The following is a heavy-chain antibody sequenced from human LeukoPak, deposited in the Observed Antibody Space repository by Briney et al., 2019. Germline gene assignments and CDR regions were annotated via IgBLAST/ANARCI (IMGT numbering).Heavy chain of an antibody. CDR3: ASPGATTARAAFDI. J-gene: IGHJ3*02. CDR1: GGSISSSSYY. D-gene: IGHD4-17*01. CDR2: IYYSGST. V-gene: IGHV4-39*01. Sequence: PSETLSLTCTVSGGSISSSSYYWGWIRQPPGKGLEWIGSIYYSGSTYYNPSLKSRVTISVDTSKNQFSLKLSSVTAADTAVYYCASPGATTARAAFDIWGQGTMVTVSS.